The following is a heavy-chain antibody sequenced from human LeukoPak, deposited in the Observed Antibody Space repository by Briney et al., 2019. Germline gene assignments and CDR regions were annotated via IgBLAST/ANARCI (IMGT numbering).Heavy chain of an antibody. J-gene: IGHJ5*02. CDR2: ISGSGGST. D-gene: IGHD6-13*01. V-gene: IGHV3-23*01. CDR1: GFTFSSYA. Sequence: GGPLRLSCAASGFTFSSYASSWVRQAPGKGLEWVSAISGSGGSTYYADSVQGRFTISRDSSKNTLYLQMNSLRAEDTAVYYCAKGQIAAASENWFDPWGQGTLVTVSS. CDR3: AKGQIAAASENWFDP.